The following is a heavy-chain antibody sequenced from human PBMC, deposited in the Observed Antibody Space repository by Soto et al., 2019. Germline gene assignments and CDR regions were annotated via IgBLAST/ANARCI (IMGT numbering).Heavy chain of an antibody. D-gene: IGHD3-10*01. CDR1: GFTFSSYG. Sequence: QVQLVESGGGVVQPGRSLRLSCAASGFTFSSYGMHWVRQAPGKGLEWVAVISYDGSNKYYADSVKGRFTISRDNSKNTLYLQMNSLRAEDTAVYYCAKNTNTYYYGSGSYYQTYYYSGMDVWGQGTTVTVSS. J-gene: IGHJ6*02. CDR3: AKNTNTYYYGSGSYYQTYYYSGMDV. CDR2: ISYDGSNK. V-gene: IGHV3-30*18.